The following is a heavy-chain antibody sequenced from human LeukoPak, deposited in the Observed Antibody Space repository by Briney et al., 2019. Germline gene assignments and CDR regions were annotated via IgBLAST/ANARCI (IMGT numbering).Heavy chain of an antibody. CDR2: IGTAGDT. D-gene: IGHD3-16*01. V-gene: IGHV3-13*01. Sequence: AGGSLRLSCAASGFTFSSYDMHWVRQATGKGLEWVSAIGTAGDTYYPGSVKGRFTISRENAKNSLYLQMNSLRAGDTAVYYCARSFGLEGSSTGNYYYYGMDVWGQGTTVTVSS. CDR3: ARSFGLEGSSTGNYYYYGMDV. CDR1: GFTFSSYD. J-gene: IGHJ6*02.